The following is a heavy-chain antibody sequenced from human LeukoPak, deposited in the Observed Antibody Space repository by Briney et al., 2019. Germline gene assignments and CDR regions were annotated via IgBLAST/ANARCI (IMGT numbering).Heavy chain of an antibody. J-gene: IGHJ4*02. CDR1: GGSISSSSYY. V-gene: IGHV4-39*01. D-gene: IGHD3-10*01. CDR2: IYYSGST. Sequence: PSETLSLTCTVCGGSISSSSYYWGWIRQPPGKGLEWIGSIYYSGSTYYNPSLKSRVTISVDTSKNQFSLKLSSVTAADTAVYYCARRSSRVRGVISPFNYWGQGTLVTVSS. CDR3: ARRSSRVRGVISPFNY.